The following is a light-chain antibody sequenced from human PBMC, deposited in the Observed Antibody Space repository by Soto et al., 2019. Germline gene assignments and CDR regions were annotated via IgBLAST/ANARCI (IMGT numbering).Light chain of an antibody. CDR1: QSMSTW. CDR3: QQYNSYSRV. V-gene: IGKV1-5*01. CDR2: DAS. J-gene: IGKJ1*01. Sequence: DIQMTQSPSTLSASVGDRVTITCRASQSMSTWLAWYQKKPGKAPKVLIYDASSLGSGVPSRFSGSGSGTDFTLTISSLQPDDFATYYCQQYNSYSRVFGQGTKVEIK.